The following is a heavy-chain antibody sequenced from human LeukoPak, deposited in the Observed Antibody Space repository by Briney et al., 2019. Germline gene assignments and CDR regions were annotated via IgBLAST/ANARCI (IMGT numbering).Heavy chain of an antibody. Sequence: ASVKVSCKASGYTFTGYYMHWVRQAPGQGLEWMGRINPNSGGTNYAQKFQGRVTMTRDTSISTAYMELSRLRSDDTAVYYCARARRGSSSAYYYYYMDVWGKGTTVTVSS. CDR2: INPNSGGT. J-gene: IGHJ6*03. CDR3: ARARRGSSSAYYYYYMDV. CDR1: GYTFTGYY. D-gene: IGHD6-6*01. V-gene: IGHV1-2*06.